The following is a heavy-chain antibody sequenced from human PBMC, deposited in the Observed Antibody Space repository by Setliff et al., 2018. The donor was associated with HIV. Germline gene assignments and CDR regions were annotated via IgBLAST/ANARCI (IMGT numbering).Heavy chain of an antibody. J-gene: IGHJ4*02. V-gene: IGHV1-46*01. CDR1: GYTFTSYY. CDR3: AIDVIGGWLRPMPDY. D-gene: IGHD5-12*01. CDR2: INSINGDT. Sequence: GASVKVSCKASGYTFTSYYMNWVRQAPGQGLEWVGIINSINGDTNYGQKFQGRVTITRDTSTSTLYLELSSLTSDDTAVYYCAIDVIGGWLRPMPDYWGPGTLVTVSS.